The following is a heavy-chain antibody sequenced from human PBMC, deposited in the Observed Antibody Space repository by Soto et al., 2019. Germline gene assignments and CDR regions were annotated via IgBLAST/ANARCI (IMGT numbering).Heavy chain of an antibody. J-gene: IGHJ3*02. D-gene: IGHD3-16*01. Sequence: QVQLVQSGAEVKKPGSSVKVSCKASGGTFSSYAISWVRQAPGQGLEWMGGIIPIFGTANYAQKFQGRVTITADESTRQAYMELSSLRSEDTAVYYCARDRIMITFGGVGDGRWFAFDIWGQGTMVTVSS. CDR3: ARDRIMITFGGVGDGRWFAFDI. CDR1: GGTFSSYA. V-gene: IGHV1-69*12. CDR2: IIPIFGTA.